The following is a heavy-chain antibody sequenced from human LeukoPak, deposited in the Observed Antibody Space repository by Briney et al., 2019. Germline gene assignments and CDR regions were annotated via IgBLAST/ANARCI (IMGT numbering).Heavy chain of an antibody. CDR3: ARWIHDSAAWRLDY. V-gene: IGHV3-7*04. CDR1: GFTFSNYY. CDR2: IRQDASAV. Sequence: PGGSLRLSCAASGFTFSNYYMSWVRQAPGKGLEWVANIRQDASAVFQVDSLKGRFTVSRDNTKSSLYLQMSSLRVEDTAVYYCARWIHDSAAWRLDYWGRGALVTVSS. D-gene: IGHD3-22*01. J-gene: IGHJ4*02.